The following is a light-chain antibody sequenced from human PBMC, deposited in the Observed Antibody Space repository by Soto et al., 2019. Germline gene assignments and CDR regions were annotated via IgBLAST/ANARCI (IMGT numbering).Light chain of an antibody. CDR1: QSITNN. V-gene: IGKV3-15*01. CDR3: QQYDKWPLT. CDR2: EAL. J-gene: IGKJ4*01. Sequence: EIVMTQSPATLSVSLGERATLSCRASQSITNNVAWHQQKPGQGPRILIYEALTRATGIPDRFSGSGSGTEFTLTISSLQSEDFAVYYCQQYDKWPLTFGGGTKVEIK.